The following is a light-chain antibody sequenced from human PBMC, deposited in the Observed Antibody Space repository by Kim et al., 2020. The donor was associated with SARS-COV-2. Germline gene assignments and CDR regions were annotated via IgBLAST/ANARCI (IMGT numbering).Light chain of an antibody. CDR2: GAS. V-gene: IGKV3-20*01. Sequence: SAGERATPSWSARKSVSYSFLAWYQQNHGQAPRVHIFGASGRATGVPDRFSGSGSGIDFTLSINRLEPEDFEVYYCQHCGTSLFTFGPGTKVDIK. CDR1: KSVSYSF. J-gene: IGKJ3*01. CDR3: QHCGTSLFT.